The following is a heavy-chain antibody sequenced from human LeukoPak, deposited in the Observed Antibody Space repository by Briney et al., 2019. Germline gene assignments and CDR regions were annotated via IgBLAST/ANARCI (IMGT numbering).Heavy chain of an antibody. Sequence: GGSLRLSCAASGFTFDDYGMSWVRKAPGKGLEWVSGINWNGGSTGYADSVKGRFTISRDNAKNSLYLQMNSLRAEDTALYYCARDGPYSSSWYGDYWGQGTPVTVSS. CDR1: GFTFDDYG. V-gene: IGHV3-20*04. CDR3: ARDGPYSSSWYGDY. J-gene: IGHJ4*02. CDR2: INWNGGST. D-gene: IGHD6-13*01.